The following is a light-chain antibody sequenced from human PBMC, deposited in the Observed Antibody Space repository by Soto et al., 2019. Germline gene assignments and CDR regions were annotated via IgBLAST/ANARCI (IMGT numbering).Light chain of an antibody. J-gene: IGLJ3*02. V-gene: IGLV2-14*01. CDR2: EVS. CDR1: SSDIGGFNY. CDR3: SSYTRSSTWV. Sequence: QSALTQPASVSGSPGQSITISCTGTSSDIGGFNYVSWYQQHPGIAPKLIIFEVSNRPSGVSNRFSGSKSGSTASLTISGLQAEDEGDFYCSSYTRSSTWVFGGGTQLTVL.